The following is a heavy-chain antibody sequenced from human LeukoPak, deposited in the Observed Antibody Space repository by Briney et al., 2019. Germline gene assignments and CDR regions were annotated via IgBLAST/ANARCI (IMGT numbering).Heavy chain of an antibody. D-gene: IGHD2-15*01. V-gene: IGHV1-46*01. CDR3: ARGTNCRGNACYGDFDY. Sequence: ASVKVSCKASGGTFSSYTISWVRQAPGQGLEWMGIINPNGGSTYYIQKFQGRITMTTETSTSTAYMELSSLRSEDTAVYYCARGTNCRGNACYGDFDYWGQGTLVTVSS. CDR1: GGTFSSYT. CDR2: INPNGGST. J-gene: IGHJ4*02.